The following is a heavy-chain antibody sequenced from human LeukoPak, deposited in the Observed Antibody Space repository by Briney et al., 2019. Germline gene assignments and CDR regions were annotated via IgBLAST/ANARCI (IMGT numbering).Heavy chain of an antibody. J-gene: IGHJ4*02. Sequence: GGSLRLSCAASGFRFSNYAMSWVRQAPGKGLEWVSGIGGSGSSTYYADSVKGRFTISRDNSKNTLYLQMNSLRAEDTAVYYCVKLWFGELGAVYFDYWGQGTLVTVSS. CDR3: VKLWFGELGAVYFDY. V-gene: IGHV3-23*01. CDR1: GFRFSNYA. CDR2: IGGSGSST. D-gene: IGHD3-10*01.